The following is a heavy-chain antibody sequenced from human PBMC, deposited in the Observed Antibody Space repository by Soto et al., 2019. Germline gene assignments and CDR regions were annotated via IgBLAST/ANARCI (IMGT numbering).Heavy chain of an antibody. D-gene: IGHD6-6*01. CDR3: ASGGQLGTTNYYYYYMDV. V-gene: IGHV3-66*01. CDR1: GFTFSSNY. J-gene: IGHJ6*03. Sequence: GGSLRLSCAASGFTFSSNYMSWVRQAPGKGLEWVSVIYSGGSTYYADSVKGRFTISRDNSKNTLYLQMNSLRAEKTAVYYWASGGQLGTTNYYYYYMDVWGKGTTVTVSS. CDR2: IYSGGST.